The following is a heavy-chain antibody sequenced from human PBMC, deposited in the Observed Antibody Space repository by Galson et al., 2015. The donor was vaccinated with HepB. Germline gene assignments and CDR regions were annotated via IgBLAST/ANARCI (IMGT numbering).Heavy chain of an antibody. J-gene: IGHJ4*02. Sequence: ETLSLTCTVSGGSISSSNYYWAWIRQPPGQGLEWIGSLYYNGRTYYHPSLKSRVTVSGDTSKNQFSLKLISVTAADTAVYYCASLRGYSSSWDLDYWGQGTLVTVSS. V-gene: IGHV4-39*01. D-gene: IGHD6-13*01. CDR3: ASLRGYSSSWDLDY. CDR1: GGSISSSNYY. CDR2: LYYNGRT.